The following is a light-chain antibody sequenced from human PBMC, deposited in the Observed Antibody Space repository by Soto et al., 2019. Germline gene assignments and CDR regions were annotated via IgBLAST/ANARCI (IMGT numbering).Light chain of an antibody. Sequence: DIQLTQSPSSLSASVGDRVSISCRASQSISNYLNWYQQKPGKAPKVLIFAASELQSEVPSRFSGSGSGTDFTLTISSLQPDDFATYYCQQSYTRTFGQGTRVEL. CDR3: QQSYTRT. J-gene: IGKJ1*01. V-gene: IGKV1-39*01. CDR1: QSISNY. CDR2: AAS.